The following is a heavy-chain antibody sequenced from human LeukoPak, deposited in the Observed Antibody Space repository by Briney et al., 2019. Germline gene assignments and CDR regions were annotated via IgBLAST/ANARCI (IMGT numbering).Heavy chain of an antibody. CDR3: AKSRLPAAGADSDY. CDR1: GFTFANYA. Sequence: GGSLRLSCAASGFTFANYAISWVRQAPGKGLEFVSSISRSGDTTFYADSVKGRFTISRDNSKDTLYLQMDRLRADDAAVYYCAKSRLPAAGADSDYWGQGTLVTVSS. CDR2: ISRSGDTT. D-gene: IGHD6-13*01. J-gene: IGHJ4*02. V-gene: IGHV3-23*01.